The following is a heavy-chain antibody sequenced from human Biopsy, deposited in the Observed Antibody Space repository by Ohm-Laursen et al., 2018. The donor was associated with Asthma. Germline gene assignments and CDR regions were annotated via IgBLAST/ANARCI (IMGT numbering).Heavy chain of an antibody. CDR1: GDSLGSFINYA. CDR3: ARGYSGTDRIVYYYSGMEV. Sequence: SVKVSCKASGDSLGSFINYAISWVRQAPRQGLEWMGGLIPVLGTADYAPMFEGRVTITADESTSTAYLELTSLGFEDTAVYYCARGYSGTDRIVYYYSGMEVWGQGTTVTVSS. CDR2: LIPVLGTA. V-gene: IGHV1-69*13. D-gene: IGHD5-12*01. J-gene: IGHJ6*02.